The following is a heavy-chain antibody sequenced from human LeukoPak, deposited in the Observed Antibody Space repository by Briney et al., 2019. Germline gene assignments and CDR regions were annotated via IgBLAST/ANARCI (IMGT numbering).Heavy chain of an antibody. Sequence: SETLSLTCTVSGGSTSSGDYYWSWIRQPPGKGLEWIGYIYYSGSTYYNPSLKSRVTISVDTSKNQFSLKLSSVTAADTAVYYCARDLPVYGSGSYYTFGAFDIWGQGTMVTVSS. CDR2: IYYSGST. CDR1: GGSTSSGDYY. V-gene: IGHV4-30-4*01. J-gene: IGHJ3*02. CDR3: ARDLPVYGSGSYYTFGAFDI. D-gene: IGHD3-10*01.